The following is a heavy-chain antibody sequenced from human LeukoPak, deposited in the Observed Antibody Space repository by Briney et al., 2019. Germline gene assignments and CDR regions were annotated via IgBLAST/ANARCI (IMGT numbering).Heavy chain of an antibody. J-gene: IGHJ4*02. Sequence: SETLSLTCTVSGGSISSYYWSWIRQPPGKGLEWIGYIYYRGSTNYNPSLKSRVTISVETSKNEFSLKLRSVTAADTAVYYCARVTGYRIEDYFDYWGQGTLVTVSS. CDR1: GGSISSYY. D-gene: IGHD6-13*01. CDR3: ARVTGYRIEDYFDY. CDR2: IYYRGST. V-gene: IGHV4-59*01.